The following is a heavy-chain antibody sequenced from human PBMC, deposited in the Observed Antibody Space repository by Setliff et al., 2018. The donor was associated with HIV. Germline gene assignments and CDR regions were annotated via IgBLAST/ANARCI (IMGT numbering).Heavy chain of an antibody. CDR1: RFTFSNYV. J-gene: IGHJ2*01. V-gene: IGHV3-74*01. D-gene: IGHD5-18*01. CDR2: INSDGSST. Sequence: GALRLSCAASRFTFSNYVMSWVRQAPGKGLVWVSRINSDGSSTSYADSVKGRFTISRDNAKNTLFLQMNSLRAEDTAVYYCARDVKGYIYGSTYWYFDLWGRGTLVTVSS. CDR3: ARDVKGYIYGSTYWYFDL.